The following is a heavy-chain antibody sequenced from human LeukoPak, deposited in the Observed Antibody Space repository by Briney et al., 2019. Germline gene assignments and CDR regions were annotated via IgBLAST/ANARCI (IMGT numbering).Heavy chain of an antibody. Sequence: PSETLSLTCTVSGGSITSYYWSWIRQPPGKGLEWIGDIYYSGSTNYNPSLKSRVTISVDTSKNQFSLKLSSVTAADTAVYYCAGGLAVADYYYYGMDVWGQGTTVTVSS. J-gene: IGHJ6*02. CDR1: GGSITSYY. D-gene: IGHD6-19*01. CDR3: AGGLAVADYYYYGMDV. V-gene: IGHV4-59*01. CDR2: IYYSGST.